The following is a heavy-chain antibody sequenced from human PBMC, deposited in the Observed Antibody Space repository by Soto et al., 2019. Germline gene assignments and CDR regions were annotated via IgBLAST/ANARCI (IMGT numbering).Heavy chain of an antibody. Sequence: PSETLSLTCTVSGGSISSGDYYWSWIRQPPGKGLEWIGYIYYSGSTYYNPALKSRITISVDTSKKQFSLKLSSVTAADTAVYYCDRGMVFGVYYYYSIMDVWGQGNTVTVSS. CDR1: GGSISSGDYY. CDR3: DRGMVFGVYYYYSIMDV. D-gene: IGHD2-8*01. V-gene: IGHV4-30-4*01. J-gene: IGHJ6*02. CDR2: IYYSGST.